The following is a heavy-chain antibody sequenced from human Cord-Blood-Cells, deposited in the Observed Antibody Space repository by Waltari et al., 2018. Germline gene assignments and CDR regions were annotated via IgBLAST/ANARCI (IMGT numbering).Heavy chain of an antibody. Sequence: QVQLVESGGGVVQPGRSLRLSCAASGFTFSSYAMHWVRQAPGKGLGWGAVISYDGSNKYYSDSVKGRFTISRDNSKNTLYLQMNSLRAEDTAVYYCARAAPEYFYYYGMDVWGQGTTVTVSS. CDR3: ARAAPEYFYYYGMDV. V-gene: IGHV3-30*04. CDR1: GFTFSSYA. J-gene: IGHJ6*02. CDR2: ISYDGSNK.